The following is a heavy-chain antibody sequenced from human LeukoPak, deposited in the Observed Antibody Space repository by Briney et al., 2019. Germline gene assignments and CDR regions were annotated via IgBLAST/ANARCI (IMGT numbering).Heavy chain of an antibody. CDR2: ISYDGSNK. J-gene: IGHJ6*02. Sequence: PGGSLRLSCAASGFTFSSYAMHWVRQAPGKGLEWVAVISYDGSNKYYADSVKGRFTISRDNSKNTLYLQMNSLRAKDTAVYYCAREKSQSRNYYYYGMDVWGQGTTVTVSS. CDR3: AREKSQSRNYYYYGMDV. CDR1: GFTFSSYA. V-gene: IGHV3-30*04.